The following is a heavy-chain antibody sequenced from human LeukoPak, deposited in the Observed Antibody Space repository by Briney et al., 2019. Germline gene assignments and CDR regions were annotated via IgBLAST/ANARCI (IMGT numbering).Heavy chain of an antibody. V-gene: IGHV1-3*01. CDR1: GYAFTNYA. D-gene: IGHD6-19*01. Sequence: VASVKVSCKASGYAFTNYAVQWVRQAPGQRLEWMGWVNAGNGDTRYSPKFQGRVTIARDTSTSTVYMELSSLRSEDTAVYYCARDLGIAVAGTLTALDYWGQGTLVTVSS. J-gene: IGHJ4*02. CDR2: VNAGNGDT. CDR3: ARDLGIAVAGTLTALDY.